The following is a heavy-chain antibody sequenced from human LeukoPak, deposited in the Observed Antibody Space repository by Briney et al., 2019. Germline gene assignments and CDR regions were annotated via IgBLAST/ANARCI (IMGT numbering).Heavy chain of an antibody. CDR3: ARLMKVTATAFDY. Sequence: GGSLRLSCAASGFTFSSYSMNWVRQAPGKGLEWVSSISSSSSYIYYADSVKGRFTISRDNAKNSLYLQMNSLRAEDTAVYYCARLMKVTATAFDYWGQGTLVTVSS. CDR1: GFTFSSYS. V-gene: IGHV3-21*01. D-gene: IGHD2-21*02. CDR2: ISSSSSYI. J-gene: IGHJ4*02.